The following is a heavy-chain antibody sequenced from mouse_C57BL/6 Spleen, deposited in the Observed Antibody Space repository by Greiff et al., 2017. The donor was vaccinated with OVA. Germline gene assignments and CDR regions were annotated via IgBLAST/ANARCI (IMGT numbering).Heavy chain of an antibody. J-gene: IGHJ1*03. CDR3: ARDYYGDWYFDV. CDR2: ISDGGSYT. V-gene: IGHV5-4*01. CDR1: GFTFSSYA. D-gene: IGHD1-1*01. Sequence: DVKLVESGGGLVKPGGSLKLSCAASGFTFSSYAMSWVRQTPEKRLEWVATISDGGSYTYYPDNVKGRFTISRDNAKNNLYLQMSHLKSEDTAMYYCARDYYGDWYFDVWGTGTTVTVSS.